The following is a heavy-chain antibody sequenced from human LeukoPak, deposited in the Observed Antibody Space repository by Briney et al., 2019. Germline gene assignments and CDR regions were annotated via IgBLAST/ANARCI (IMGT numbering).Heavy chain of an antibody. D-gene: IGHD4-17*01. CDR3: ARVFIGDYGDYQFDY. J-gene: IGHJ4*02. V-gene: IGHV3-7*01. Sequence: GGSLRLSCAASGFTFSSYWMSWVRQAPGKGLEWVAYIKQDVTEKYYVDSVKGRFSISRGNAKNSLYLQMNSLRAEDTAVYYCARVFIGDYGDYQFDYWGQGTLVTVSS. CDR1: GFTFSSYW. CDR2: IKQDVTEK.